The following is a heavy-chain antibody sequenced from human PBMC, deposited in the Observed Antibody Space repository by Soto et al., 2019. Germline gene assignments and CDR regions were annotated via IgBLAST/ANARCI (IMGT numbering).Heavy chain of an antibody. V-gene: IGHV3-30*18. D-gene: IGHD4-17*01. CDR2: ISYDGSNK. J-gene: IGHJ4*02. Sequence: QVQLVESGGGVVQPGRSLRLSCAASGFTFSSYGMHWVRQAPGKGLEWVAVISYDGSNKYYADSVKGRFTISRDNSKNTLYLQMNSLRAEDTDVYYCAKDKGSYYGDYISLSAYFDYWGQGTLVTVSS. CDR1: GFTFSSYG. CDR3: AKDKGSYYGDYISLSAYFDY.